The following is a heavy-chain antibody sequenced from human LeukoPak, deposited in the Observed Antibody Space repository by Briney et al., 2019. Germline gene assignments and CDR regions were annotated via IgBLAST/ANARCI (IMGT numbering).Heavy chain of an antibody. J-gene: IGHJ3*02. V-gene: IGHV3-66*01. CDR2: IYSGGST. Sequence: GGSLRLSCAASGFTVSRNYMSWVRQAPGKGLEGVSVIYSGGSTYYADSVKGRFTISRDNSKNTLYLQMNSLRAEDTAVYYCARGRDGYNLVDAFDIWGQGIMVTVSS. CDR3: ARGRDGYNLVDAFDI. CDR1: GFTVSRNY. D-gene: IGHD5-24*01.